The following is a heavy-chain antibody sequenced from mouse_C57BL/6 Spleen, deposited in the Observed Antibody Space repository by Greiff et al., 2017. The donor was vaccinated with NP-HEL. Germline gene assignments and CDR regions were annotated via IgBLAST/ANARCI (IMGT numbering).Heavy chain of an antibody. J-gene: IGHJ4*01. D-gene: IGHD2-1*01. CDR2: IDPENGDT. Sequence: VQLKESGAELVRPGASVKLSCTASGFNIKDDYMHWVKQRPEQGLEWIGWIDPENGDTEYASKFQGKATITADTSSNTAYLQLSSLTSEDTAVYYCTIGNDYAMDYWGQGTSVTVSS. CDR1: GFNIKDDY. V-gene: IGHV14-4*01. CDR3: TIGNDYAMDY.